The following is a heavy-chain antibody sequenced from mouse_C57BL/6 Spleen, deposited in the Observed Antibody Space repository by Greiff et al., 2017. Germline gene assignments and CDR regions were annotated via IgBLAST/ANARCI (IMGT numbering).Heavy chain of an antibody. V-gene: IGHV5-6*01. D-gene: IGHD2-3*01. CDR3: ASLYDPYYFDY. Sequence: EVQRVESGGDLVKPGGSLKLSCAASGFTFSSYGMSWVRQTPDKRLEWVATISSGGSYTYYPDSVKGRFTISRDNAKNTLYLQMSSLKSEDTAMYYCASLYDPYYFDYWGQGTTLTVSS. J-gene: IGHJ2*01. CDR2: ISSGGSYT. CDR1: GFTFSSYG.